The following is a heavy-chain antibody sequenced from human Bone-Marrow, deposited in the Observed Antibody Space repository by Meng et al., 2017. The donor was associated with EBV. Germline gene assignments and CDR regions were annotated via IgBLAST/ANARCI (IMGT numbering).Heavy chain of an antibody. D-gene: IGHD3-16*01. Sequence: EVQLVESGGGLVKPGGSLRLSCSASGFTFSNAWMSWVRQAPGKGLEWVGRIKSKTDGGTTDYAAPVKGRFTISRDDSKNTLYLQMNSLKTEDTAVYYCTTDGYDYVSGLDYWGQGTLVTVAS. V-gene: IGHV3-15*01. CDR3: TTDGYDYVSGLDY. J-gene: IGHJ4*02. CDR1: GFTFSNAW. CDR2: IKSKTDGGTT.